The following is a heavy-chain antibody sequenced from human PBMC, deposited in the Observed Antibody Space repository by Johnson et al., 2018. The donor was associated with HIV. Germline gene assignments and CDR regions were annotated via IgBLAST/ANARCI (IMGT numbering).Heavy chain of an antibody. Sequence: QVQLVESGGGVVQPGGSLRLSCAASGFTFSSYGMHWVRQAPGTGLEWVAVIWYDGSNKYYADSVKGRSTISRDNSKNTLYLQMNSLTVEDTALYYCARADRDSGTYHDAFDIWGQGTMVTVSS. D-gene: IGHD1-26*01. CDR3: ARADRDSGTYHDAFDI. CDR1: GFTFSSYG. CDR2: IWYDGSNK. J-gene: IGHJ3*02. V-gene: IGHV3-33*01.